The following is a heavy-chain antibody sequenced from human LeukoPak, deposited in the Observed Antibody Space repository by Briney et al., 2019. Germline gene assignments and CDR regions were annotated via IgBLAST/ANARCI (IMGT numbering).Heavy chain of an antibody. V-gene: IGHV1-18*01. CDR1: GYTFTSYG. CDR2: ISAYNGNT. J-gene: IGHJ4*02. D-gene: IGHD2-15*01. Sequence: GASVKVSCKASGYTFTSYGISWVRQAPGQGLEWMGWISAYNGNTNYAQKLQGRVTMTTDTSTSTAYMELRSLRSDDTAVYYCAFSKGYCSGGSCAGDYWGQGTLVTVSS. CDR3: AFSKGYCSGGSCAGDY.